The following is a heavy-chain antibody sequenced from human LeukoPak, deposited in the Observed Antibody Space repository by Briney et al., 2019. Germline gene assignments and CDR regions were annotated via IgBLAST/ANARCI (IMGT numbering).Heavy chain of an antibody. V-gene: IGHV1-69*13. J-gene: IGHJ5*02. CDR2: IIPIFGTA. CDR1: GGTFSSYA. Sequence: GASVKVSCKASGGTFSSYAISWVRQAPGQGLEWMGGIIPIFGTANYAQKFQGRVTLTADESTSTAYMELSSLRSEDTAVYYCASGYGFWSGYYSGGYWFDPWGQGTLVTVSS. CDR3: ASGYGFWSGYYSGGYWFDP. D-gene: IGHD3-3*01.